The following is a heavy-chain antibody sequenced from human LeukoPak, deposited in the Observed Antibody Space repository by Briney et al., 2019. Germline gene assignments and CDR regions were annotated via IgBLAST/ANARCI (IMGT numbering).Heavy chain of an antibody. D-gene: IGHD6-6*01. V-gene: IGHV1-69*05. J-gene: IGHJ4*02. CDR1: GGTFSSYA. CDR2: IIPIFGTA. CDR3: ARGGVAARPIDY. Sequence: SVKVSCKASGGTFSSYAISWVRQAPGQGLEWMGGIIPIFGTANYAQKFQGRVTITTDESTSTAYMELSSLRSEDTAVYYCARGGVAARPIDYWGQGTLVTVSS.